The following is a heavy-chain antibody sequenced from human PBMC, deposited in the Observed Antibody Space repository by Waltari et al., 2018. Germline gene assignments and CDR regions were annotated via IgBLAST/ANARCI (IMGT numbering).Heavy chain of an antibody. CDR3: ARQIQLWPDY. J-gene: IGHJ4*02. D-gene: IGHD5-18*01. CDR1: GVSISSGGYY. V-gene: IGHV4-31*03. Sequence: QVQLQESGPGLVKPSQTLSLTCTVSGVSISSGGYYWSWIGQHPGKGLEWIGYIYHSGSNYYNPSLKSRVTISVDRSKNQFSLKLSSVTAADTAVYYCARQIQLWPDYWGQGTLVTVSS. CDR2: IYHSGSN.